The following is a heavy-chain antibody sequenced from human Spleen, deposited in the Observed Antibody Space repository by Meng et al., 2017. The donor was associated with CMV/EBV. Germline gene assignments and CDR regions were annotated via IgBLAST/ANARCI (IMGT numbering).Heavy chain of an antibody. V-gene: IGHV1-69*02. CDR3: AKIGGSRWFDP. J-gene: IGHJ5*02. D-gene: IGHD3-10*01. CDR1: GGPFGSYT. Sequence: SCKASGGPFGSYTINWVRQAPGQGLEWMGRIIPILGIANYAQKFQGRVTITADKSTSTAYMELSSLRSEDTAVYYCAKIGGSRWFDPWGQGTLVTVSS. CDR2: IIPILGIA.